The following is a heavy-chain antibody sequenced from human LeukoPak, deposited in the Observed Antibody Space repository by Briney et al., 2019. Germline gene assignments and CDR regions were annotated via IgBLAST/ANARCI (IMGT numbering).Heavy chain of an antibody. CDR3: AKSQGLRFPHRGYYYYMDV. D-gene: IGHD3-3*01. V-gene: IGHV4-4*07. CDR1: GGSISSYY. Sequence: PSETLSLTCTVSGGSISSYYWSWIRQPAGKGLEWIGRIHTCGDTNYNPSLKSGVTMSVDTSQNQLSLRLSSVTAADTAVYYCAKSQGLRFPHRGYYYYMDVWGKGTTVTVSS. CDR2: IHTCGDT. J-gene: IGHJ6*03.